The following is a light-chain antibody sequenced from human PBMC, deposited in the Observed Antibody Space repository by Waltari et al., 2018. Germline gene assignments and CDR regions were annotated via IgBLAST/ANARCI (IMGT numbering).Light chain of an antibody. CDR3: QQLDSFPIT. Sequence: DIQLTQSPSFLSASVADRVTITCRASQAISSYLAWYQQKPGRAPKLLIYAASTLQSGVPSGFSGSGSGTEFTLTISSLQPEDFATYYCQQLDSFPITFGQGTRLEIK. J-gene: IGKJ5*01. CDR1: QAISSY. CDR2: AAS. V-gene: IGKV1-9*01.